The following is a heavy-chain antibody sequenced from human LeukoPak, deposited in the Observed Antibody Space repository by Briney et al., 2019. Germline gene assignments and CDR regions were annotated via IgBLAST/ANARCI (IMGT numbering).Heavy chain of an antibody. CDR2: INHSGST. D-gene: IGHD3-22*01. V-gene: IGHV4-34*01. CDR3: ARSLAPEGSLEGYHYDSSGYYRIDY. CDR1: GGSFSGYY. Sequence: PSETLSLTCAVYGGSFSGYYWSWIRQPPGKGLEWIGEINHSGSTNYNPSLKSRVTISVDTSKNQFSLKLSSVTAADTAVYYCARSLAPEGSLEGYHYDSSGYYRIDYWGQGTLVTVSS. J-gene: IGHJ4*02.